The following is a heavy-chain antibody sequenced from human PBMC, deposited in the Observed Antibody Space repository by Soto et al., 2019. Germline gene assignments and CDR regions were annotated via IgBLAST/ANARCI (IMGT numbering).Heavy chain of an antibody. CDR2: IYYSGST. Sequence: SETLSLTCTVSAGSISSGDYYWSWLRQPPGKGLEWIGYIYYSGSTYYNPSLKSRVTISVDTSKNQFSLKLSSVTAADTAVYYCARYSDRVQWLPCPIDYSGQRPLVTLSS. CDR1: AGSISSGDYY. J-gene: IGHJ4*02. V-gene: IGHV4-30-4*08. CDR3: ARYSDRVQWLPCPIDY. D-gene: IGHD6-19*01.